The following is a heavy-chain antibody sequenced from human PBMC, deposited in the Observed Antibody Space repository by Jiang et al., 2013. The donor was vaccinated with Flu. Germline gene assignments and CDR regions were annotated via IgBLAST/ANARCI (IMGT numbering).Heavy chain of an antibody. V-gene: IGHV1-2*02. J-gene: IGHJ6*02. D-gene: IGHD5-18*01. Sequence: GQGLEWMGWINPNSGGTNYAQKFQGRVTMTRDTSISTAYMELSRLRSDDTAVYYCARLAPDTAMAPYYYYYYGMDVWGQGTTVTVSS. CDR3: ARLAPDTAMAPYYYYYYGMDV. CDR2: INPNSGGT.